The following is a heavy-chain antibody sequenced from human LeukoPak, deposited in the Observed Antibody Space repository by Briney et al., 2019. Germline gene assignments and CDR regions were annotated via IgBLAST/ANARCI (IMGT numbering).Heavy chain of an antibody. D-gene: IGHD6-13*01. J-gene: IGHJ4*02. CDR2: ISAYNGDT. V-gene: IGHV1-18*01. CDR3: ARVGYSSSSDY. Sequence: GASVKVSCKASGYTFTSYDINWVRQATGQGLEWMGWISAYNGDTNYAQKLQGRVTMTTDTSTSTAYMELRSLRSDDTAVYYCARVGYSSSSDYWGQGTLVTVSS. CDR1: GYTFTSYD.